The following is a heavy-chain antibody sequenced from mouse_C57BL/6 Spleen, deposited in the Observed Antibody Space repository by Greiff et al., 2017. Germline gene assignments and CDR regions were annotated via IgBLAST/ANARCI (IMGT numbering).Heavy chain of an antibody. V-gene: IGHV1-52*01. CDR3: ARSYSNYEVDY. D-gene: IGHD2-5*01. CDR1: GYTFTSYW. CDR2: IDPSDSET. Sequence: QVHVKQPGAELVRPGSSVKLSCKASGYTFTSYWMHWVKQRPIQGLEWIGNIDPSDSETHYNQKFKDKATLTVDKSSSTAYMQLSSLTSEDSAVYYCARSYSNYEVDYWGQGTTLTVSS. J-gene: IGHJ2*01.